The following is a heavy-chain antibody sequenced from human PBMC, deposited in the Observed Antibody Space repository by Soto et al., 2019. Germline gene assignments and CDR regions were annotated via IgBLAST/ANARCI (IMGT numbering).Heavy chain of an antibody. J-gene: IGHJ4*02. V-gene: IGHV3-23*01. D-gene: IGHD2-15*01. CDR3: AKERRGAYFCSGGSCYSDY. CDR2: ISGSGGST. Sequence: PGGSLRLSCAASGFTFSSYAMSWVRQAPGKGLEWVSAISGSGGSTYYADSVKGRFTISRDNSKNTLYLQMNSLRAEDTAVYYCAKERRGAYFCSGGSCYSDYWGQGTLVTVSS. CDR1: GFTFSSYA.